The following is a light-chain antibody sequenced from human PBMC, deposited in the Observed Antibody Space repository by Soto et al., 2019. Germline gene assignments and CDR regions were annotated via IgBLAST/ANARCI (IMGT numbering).Light chain of an antibody. CDR1: QSVSSSY. V-gene: IGKV3-20*01. CDR3: QQYGSAPLT. Sequence: EIVLTQSPGTLSLSPGERATLSCRASQSVSSSYLAWYQQKPGQAPRLLIYGASSRATGIPDRFSGSGSGTDFILTISRLEHEDFVVYYCQQYGSAPLTFGGGTKVEIK. J-gene: IGKJ4*01. CDR2: GAS.